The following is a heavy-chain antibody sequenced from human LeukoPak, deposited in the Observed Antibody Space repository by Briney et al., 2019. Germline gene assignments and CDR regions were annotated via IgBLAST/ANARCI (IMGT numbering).Heavy chain of an antibody. V-gene: IGHV1-3*01. Sequence: ASVKVSCKASGYTFTSYAMHWVRQAPGQRLEWMGWINAGNGNTKYSQKFQGRITITRDTSASTAYMELSSLRSEDTAVYYCARGPPPYRWWLRYMFDYWGQGTLVTVFS. J-gene: IGHJ4*02. CDR1: GYTFTSYA. D-gene: IGHD5-12*01. CDR2: INAGNGNT. CDR3: ARGPPPYRWWLRYMFDY.